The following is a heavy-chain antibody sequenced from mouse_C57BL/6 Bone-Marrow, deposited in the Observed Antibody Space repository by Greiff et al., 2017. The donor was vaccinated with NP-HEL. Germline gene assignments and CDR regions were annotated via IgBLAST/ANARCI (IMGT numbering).Heavy chain of an antibody. CDR3: AREGYYYGSSYAMDY. CDR2: IHPNSGST. J-gene: IGHJ2*01. D-gene: IGHD1-1*01. V-gene: IGHV1-64*01. CDR1: GYTFTSYW. Sequence: QVQLQQPGAELVKPGASVKLSCKASGYTFTSYWMHWVKQRPGQGLEWIGMIHPNSGSTNYNEKFKSKATLTVDKSSSTAYMQLSSLTSEDSAVYYCAREGYYYGSSYAMDYWGQGTTLTVSS.